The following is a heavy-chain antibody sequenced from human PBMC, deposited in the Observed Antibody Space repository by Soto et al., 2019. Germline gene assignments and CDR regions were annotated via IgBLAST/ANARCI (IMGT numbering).Heavy chain of an antibody. J-gene: IGHJ2*01. CDR3: ARGRGDGYNQDWYFDL. CDR2: INNSGST. Sequence: QVHLQQWGAGLLKPSETLSLTCAVYGGSFSGYYWSWIRQPPGKGLEWIGEINNSGSTNYNPSLKSRVYISVGTSNNQLSRKLSSVTAADTDVFYCARGRGDGYNQDWYFDLWGRGTLVTVSS. D-gene: IGHD3-10*01. CDR1: GGSFSGYY. V-gene: IGHV4-34*01.